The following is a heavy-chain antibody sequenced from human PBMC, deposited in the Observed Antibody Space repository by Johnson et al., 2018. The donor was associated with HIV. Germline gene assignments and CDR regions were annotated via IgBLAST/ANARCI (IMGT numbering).Heavy chain of an antibody. CDR3: AKSYYEEERPMGVDAFDI. V-gene: IGHV3-23*04. Sequence: VQLVESGGAFVKPGGSLRLSCAASGFTFSSYGMHWVRQAPGKGLEWVSAISGSGGSKYYADSVKGRFTISRDNSKNTLYLQMNSLKTEDTAVYYCAKSYYEEERPMGVDAFDIWGQGTMVTVSS. J-gene: IGHJ3*02. D-gene: IGHD1-26*01. CDR1: GFTFSSYG. CDR2: ISGSGGSK.